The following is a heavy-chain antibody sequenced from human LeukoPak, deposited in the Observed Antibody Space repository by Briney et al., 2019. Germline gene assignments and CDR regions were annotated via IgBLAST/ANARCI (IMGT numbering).Heavy chain of an antibody. D-gene: IGHD3-3*01. CDR2: ISGSGGST. V-gene: IGHV3-23*01. Sequence: GGSLRLSCAASGFTFSSYAMSWVRQAPGKGLEWVSAISGSGGSTYYADSVKGRFTISRDNSKNMLYLQMNSLRAEDTAVYYCASDRGWRTSGYYLYYFEYWGQGTLVTYSS. CDR1: GFTFSSYA. J-gene: IGHJ4*02. CDR3: ASDRGWRTSGYYLYYFEY.